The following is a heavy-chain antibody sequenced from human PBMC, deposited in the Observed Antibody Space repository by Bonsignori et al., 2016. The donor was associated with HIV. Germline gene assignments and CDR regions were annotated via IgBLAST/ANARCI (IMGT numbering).Heavy chain of an antibody. V-gene: IGHV1-69*13. Sequence: SVKVSCKTSGDTFRNYAINWVRQAPGQGLEWMGGIVPIFGASVFAQKFQGRVTMTADESTSTAYMELRSLRSEDTAVYYCARGPWDDSEYGDSGQVEGFDIWGQGTMVTVSS. CDR2: IVPIFGAS. J-gene: IGHJ3*02. D-gene: IGHD4-17*01. CDR3: ARGPWDDSEYGDSGQVEGFDI. CDR1: GDTFRNYA.